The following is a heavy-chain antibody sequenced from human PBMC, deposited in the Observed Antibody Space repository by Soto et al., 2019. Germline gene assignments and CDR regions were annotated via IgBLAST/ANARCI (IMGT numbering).Heavy chain of an antibody. CDR1: GFTFSSYS. J-gene: IGHJ5*02. CDR3: ARDVGYCSSSSCYSEFDP. D-gene: IGHD2-2*02. V-gene: IGHV3-48*02. Sequence: PGGSLRLSCAASGFTFSSYSMNWVRQAPGKGLEWVSHISSGTGAKYYADSVKGRFTISRDNAKDSLYLQMNSLRDEDTAVYYCARDVGYCSSSSCYSEFDPWGQGTLVTVSS. CDR2: ISSGTGAK.